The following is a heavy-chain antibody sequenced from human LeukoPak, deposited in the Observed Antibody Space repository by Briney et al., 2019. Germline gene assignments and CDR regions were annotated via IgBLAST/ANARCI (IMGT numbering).Heavy chain of an antibody. J-gene: IGHJ4*02. Sequence: HPGGSLRLSCAASGFTFSSYAMHWVRQAPGKGLEWVAVISYDGSKKYYADSMKGRFTISRDNSKNTLYLQMNSLRAEDTAVYYCARARSDIVVVVAAIIYWGQGTLVTVSS. CDR1: GFTFSSYA. CDR3: ARARSDIVVVVAAIIY. V-gene: IGHV3-30-3*01. CDR2: ISYDGSKK. D-gene: IGHD2-15*01.